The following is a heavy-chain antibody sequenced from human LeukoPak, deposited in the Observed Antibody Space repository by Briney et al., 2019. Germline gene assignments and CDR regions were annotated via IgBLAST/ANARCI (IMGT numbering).Heavy chain of an antibody. CDR3: ARPCYYDSRIDP. D-gene: IGHD3-22*01. V-gene: IGHV4-30-4*01. CDR2: MYYSGST. J-gene: IGHJ5*02. CDR1: GGSISSGDYY. Sequence: SETLSLTCTVSGGSISSGDYYWSRIRQPPGKGLEWIAYMYYSGSTYYNPSLKSRVTMSADTSKNQLSLKLSSVTAADTAVYYCARPCYYDSRIDPWGQGILVTVSS.